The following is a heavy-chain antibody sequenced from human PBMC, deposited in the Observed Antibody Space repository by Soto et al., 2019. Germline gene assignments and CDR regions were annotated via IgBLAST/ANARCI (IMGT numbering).Heavy chain of an antibody. Sequence: QVQLVQSGAEVKKPGASVKVSCKASGYTFTSYGISWVRQAPGQGLEWMGWISAYNGNTNYAQKLQGRVTMTTDRXPXTXXMELRSLRSDDTAVYYCARTSDVSGSYRSDDAFDIWGQGTMVTVSS. J-gene: IGHJ3*02. D-gene: IGHD3-16*02. CDR2: ISAYNGNT. CDR1: GYTFTSYG. V-gene: IGHV1-18*01. CDR3: ARTSDVSGSYRSDDAFDI.